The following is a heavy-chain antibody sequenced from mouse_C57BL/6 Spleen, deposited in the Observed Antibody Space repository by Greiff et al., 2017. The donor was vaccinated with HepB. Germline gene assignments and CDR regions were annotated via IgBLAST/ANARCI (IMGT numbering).Heavy chain of an antibody. J-gene: IGHJ1*03. CDR1: GYTFTSYW. CDR3: ARWGTTVVALYWYFDV. D-gene: IGHD1-1*01. CDR2: IHPNSGST. V-gene: IGHV1-64*01. Sequence: QVHVKQSGAELVKPGASVKLSCKASGYTFTSYWMHWVKQRPGQGLEWIGMIHPNSGSTNYNEKFKSKATLTVDKSSSTAYMQLSSLTSEDSAVYYCARWGTTVVALYWYFDVWGTGTTVTVSS.